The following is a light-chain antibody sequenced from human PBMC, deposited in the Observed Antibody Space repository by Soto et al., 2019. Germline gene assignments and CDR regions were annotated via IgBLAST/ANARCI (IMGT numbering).Light chain of an antibody. V-gene: IGLV1-40*01. CDR1: SSNIGAGYD. CDR3: QYYDSSLTLRV. J-gene: IGLJ1*01. CDR2: ANT. Sequence: QPVLTQPPSVSGAPGQRVTISCTGSSSNIGAGYDVHWYQQLPGTAPKLLIYANTNRPSGVPDRISGSKSGTSASLAITGLQADDEADYYCQYYDSSLTLRVFGTGTKLTVL.